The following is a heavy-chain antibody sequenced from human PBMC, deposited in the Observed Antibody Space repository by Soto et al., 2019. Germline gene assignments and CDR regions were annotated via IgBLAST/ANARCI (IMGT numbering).Heavy chain of an antibody. CDR2: IYSSGST. Sequence: QVHLQESGPGLVKPSETLSLTCTVSGGAISTYYWTWIRQPAGKGLEWIGRIYSSGSTKYNPSLQSRATMSLDTSNNQFSLSLTSATAADTAVYYCARAQRFPDWFDPWGKGTLVTVSS. CDR3: ARAQRFPDWFDP. J-gene: IGHJ5*02. D-gene: IGHD3-3*01. CDR1: GGAISTYY. V-gene: IGHV4-4*07.